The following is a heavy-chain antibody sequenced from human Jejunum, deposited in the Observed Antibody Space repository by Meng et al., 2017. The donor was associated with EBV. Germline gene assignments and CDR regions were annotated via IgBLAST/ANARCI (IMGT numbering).Heavy chain of an antibody. CDR1: DGSFSGYY. CDR2: ISDNEGT. Sequence: VHIPQSVAGLLKPSATLSLIGSVYDGSFSGYYWSWLRQPPGKGLEWIGEISDNEGTKYNPSLKSRVTVSLDTSKNQFSLRLSSVTAADTALYYCARGPDHSKQGYWGQGTLVTVSS. J-gene: IGHJ4*02. D-gene: IGHD1-14*01. CDR3: ARGPDHSKQGY. V-gene: IGHV4-34*01.